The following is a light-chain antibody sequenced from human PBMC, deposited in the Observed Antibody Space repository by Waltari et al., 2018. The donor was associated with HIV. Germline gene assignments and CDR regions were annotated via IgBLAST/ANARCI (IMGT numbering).Light chain of an antibody. Sequence: QSVLTQSPSVSAAPGQKVTISCSGSNSNIGSRYVSWYQHLPGTAPKLFVYDYNERPSGLPDRFSGYKAGTSATLGITGLQTGDEAEYYCATWDKSLNIVLFGGGTKVTVL. CDR1: NSNIGSRY. J-gene: IGLJ2*01. CDR3: ATWDKSLNIVL. V-gene: IGLV1-51*01. CDR2: DYN.